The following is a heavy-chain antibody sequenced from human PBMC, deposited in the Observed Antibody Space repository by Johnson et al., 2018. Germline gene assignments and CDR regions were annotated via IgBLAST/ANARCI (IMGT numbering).Heavy chain of an antibody. D-gene: IGHD6-19*01. CDR3: AKGSSSSRPYYFDY. J-gene: IGHJ4*02. CDR2: ISSAGSNE. V-gene: IGHV3-30*18. Sequence: QVQLQESGGGVVQSGRSLRLSCAASGFTFSSYGLTCVRQAPCTGLESLAAISSAGSNEYYADSVKRRVTISRYNSKNTLYVQMNSLRAEDPAVYYCAKGSSSSRPYYFDYWGQGTLVTVSS. CDR1: GFTFSSYG.